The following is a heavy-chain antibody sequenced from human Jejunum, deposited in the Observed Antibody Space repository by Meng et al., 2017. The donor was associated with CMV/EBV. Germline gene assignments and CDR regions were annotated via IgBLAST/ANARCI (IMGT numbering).Heavy chain of an antibody. Sequence: PTGTVAGGSITDRYWSWIRQPPGKGLEWIANVYHTGETNFNSSLKSRLSSSVDMSGNHFSLSLTSVTAADTALYFCARGLGDGIDVWGQGTMVTVSS. J-gene: IGHJ6*02. CDR2: VYHTGET. CDR3: ARGLGDGIDV. D-gene: IGHD3-3*01. V-gene: IGHV4-59*01. CDR1: GGSITDRY.